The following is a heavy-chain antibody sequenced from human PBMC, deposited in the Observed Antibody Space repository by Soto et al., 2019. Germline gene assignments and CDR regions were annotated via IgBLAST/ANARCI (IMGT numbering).Heavy chain of an antibody. CDR1: GGSISSYY. D-gene: IGHD2-2*01. J-gene: IGHJ6*03. CDR2: IYYSGST. Sequence: PSETLSLTCTVSGGSISSYYWSWIRQPPGKGLEWIGYIYYSGSTNYNPSLKSRVTISVDTSKNQFSLKLSSVTAADTAVYYCARGKYCSSTSCYADYYYYYMDVWGKGTTVTVS. CDR3: ARGKYCSSTSCYADYYYYYMDV. V-gene: IGHV4-59*01.